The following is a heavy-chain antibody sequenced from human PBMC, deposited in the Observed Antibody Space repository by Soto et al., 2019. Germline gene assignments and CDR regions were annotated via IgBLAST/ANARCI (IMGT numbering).Heavy chain of an antibody. V-gene: IGHV3-33*01. CDR1: EFTFSNFG. Sequence: QVQLVESGGGVVQPGRSLRLSCAASEFTFSNFGMHWVRQAPGKGLEWVAVIYYDGSNEYYADSVKGRFTISRDNSKNTLYLQMNSLRAEDTAVYYCARVDVVVAADAFDIWGQGTMVTASS. CDR2: IYYDGSNE. CDR3: ARVDVVVAADAFDI. J-gene: IGHJ3*02. D-gene: IGHD2-15*01.